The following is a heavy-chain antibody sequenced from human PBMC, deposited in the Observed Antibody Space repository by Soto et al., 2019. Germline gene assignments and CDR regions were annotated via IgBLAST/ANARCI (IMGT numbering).Heavy chain of an antibody. V-gene: IGHV4-30-4*01. CDR1: GGSISSDDYY. Sequence: QVQLQESGPGLVKPSQTLSLTCSVSGGSISSDDYYWTWIRQPPGKGLEWIGYIYYNGATNYNPSLQSRVSISVDTSKNQFSLDLSPLTSADTAVYFCARVTPFYFDSTGPMDYWGQGTLVTVSS. D-gene: IGHD3-22*01. CDR3: ARVTPFYFDSTGPMDY. J-gene: IGHJ4*02. CDR2: IYYNGAT.